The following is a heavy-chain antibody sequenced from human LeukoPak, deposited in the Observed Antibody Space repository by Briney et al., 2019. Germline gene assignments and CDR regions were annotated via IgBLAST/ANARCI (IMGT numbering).Heavy chain of an antibody. CDR1: GYTLTAYY. D-gene: IGHD2-2*01. J-gene: IGHJ6*02. CDR3: ARALRTISGMDV. V-gene: IGHV1-2*02. CDR2: MNPHSGGT. Sequence: ASVKVSCTSSGYTLTAYYIHWVRQAPGQGLEWLGWMNPHSGGTNYAQTFRGRVTISSDTSANTAFMELAGRTSADTALYYCARALRTISGMDVWGQGTAVIVS.